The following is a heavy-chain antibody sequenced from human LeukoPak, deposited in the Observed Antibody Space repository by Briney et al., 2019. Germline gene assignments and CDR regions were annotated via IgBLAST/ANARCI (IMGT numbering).Heavy chain of an antibody. D-gene: IGHD3-10*01. V-gene: IGHV1-18*01. J-gene: IGHJ6*03. Sequence: GAPVKVSCKASGYTFTSYGISWVRQAPGQGLEWMGWFSAYNGNTNYAQKLQGRVTMTTDTSTSTAYMELRSLRSDDAAVYYCARVVGSGSYYYYYYMDVWGKGTTVTVSS. CDR2: FSAYNGNT. CDR1: GYTFTSYG. CDR3: ARVVGSGSYYYYYYMDV.